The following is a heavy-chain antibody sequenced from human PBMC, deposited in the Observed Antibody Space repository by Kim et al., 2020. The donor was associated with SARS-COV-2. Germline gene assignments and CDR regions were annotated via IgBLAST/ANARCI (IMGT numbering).Heavy chain of an antibody. V-gene: IGHV3-49*03. J-gene: IGHJ4*02. CDR3: TSRRDYGDYPSSPHY. CDR2: IRSKAYGGTT. Sequence: GGSLRLSCTASGFTFGDYAMSWFRQAPGKGLEWVGFIRSKAYGGTTEYAASVKGRFTISRDDSKSIAYLQMNSLKTEDTAVYYCTSRRDYGDYPSSPHYWGQRALVTVSS. D-gene: IGHD4-17*01. CDR1: GFTFGDYA.